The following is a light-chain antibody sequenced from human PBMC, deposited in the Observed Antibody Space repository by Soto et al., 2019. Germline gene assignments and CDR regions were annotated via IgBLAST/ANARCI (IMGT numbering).Light chain of an antibody. CDR2: QSS. Sequence: IVMSQSPATLSVSPGERVTLSCRASQTVGSNLAWYQQKPGQAPSLLIYQSSTRATGVPARLGGSGSGTEFTLTISSLQSEDFAVYYCQQYNKWPLTFGQGTRLEIK. V-gene: IGKV3-15*01. CDR1: QTVGSN. J-gene: IGKJ5*01. CDR3: QQYNKWPLT.